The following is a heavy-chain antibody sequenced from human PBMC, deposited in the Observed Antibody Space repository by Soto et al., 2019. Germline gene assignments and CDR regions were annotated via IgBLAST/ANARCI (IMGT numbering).Heavy chain of an antibody. Sequence: ASVKVSCKASGYTFTSYAMHWVRQAPGQRLEWMGWINAGNGNTKYSQKLQGRVTITRDTSTSTAYMELRSLRSDDTAVYYCARDGYCSSTSCYPIYYYYYGMDVWGQGTTVTVSS. D-gene: IGHD2-2*03. CDR2: INAGNGNT. V-gene: IGHV1-3*01. CDR1: GYTFTSYA. J-gene: IGHJ6*02. CDR3: ARDGYCSSTSCYPIYYYYYGMDV.